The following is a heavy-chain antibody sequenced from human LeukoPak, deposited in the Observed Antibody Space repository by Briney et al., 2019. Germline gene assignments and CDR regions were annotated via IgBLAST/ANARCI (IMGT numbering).Heavy chain of an antibody. J-gene: IGHJ6*02. V-gene: IGHV4-39*01. CDR2: IYYSGST. Sequence: NSSETLSLTCTVSGGSISSSSYYWGWIRQPPGKGLEWIGSIYYSGSTYYNPSLKSRVTISVDTSKNQFSLKLSSVTAADTAVYYCARHTPYSSSWYSRVVGMDVWGQGTTVTVSS. CDR1: GGSISSSSYY. D-gene: IGHD6-13*01. CDR3: ARHTPYSSSWYSRVVGMDV.